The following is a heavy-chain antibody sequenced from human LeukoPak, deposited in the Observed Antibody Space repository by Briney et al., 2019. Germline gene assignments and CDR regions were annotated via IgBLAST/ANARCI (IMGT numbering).Heavy chain of an antibody. CDR3: ARDYAEMASFDY. CDR2: ISSSSSYI. J-gene: IGHJ4*02. V-gene: IGHV3-21*01. D-gene: IGHD3-16*01. Sequence: GGSLRLSCAASGFTFSSYSMNWVRQAPRKGLEWVSSISSSSSYIYYADSVKGRFTISRDNAKDSLYLQMNSLRAEDTAVYYCARDYAEMASFDYWGQGTLVAVSS. CDR1: GFTFSSYS.